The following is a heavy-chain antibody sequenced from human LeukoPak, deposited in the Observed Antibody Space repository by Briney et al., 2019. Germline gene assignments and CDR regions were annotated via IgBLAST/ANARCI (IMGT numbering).Heavy chain of an antibody. J-gene: IGHJ4*02. CDR1: GFTFSRYA. V-gene: IGHV3-23*01. Sequence: GGSLRLSCAASGFTFSRYAMTWVRQAPGKGLEWVSAISGSADSTYYADSVKGRFTISRDNSRNTVYLQMNSLRVEDTAVYYCAKETYASGPYYFDYWGQGTLVTVSS. CDR2: ISGSADST. CDR3: AKETYASGPYYFDY. D-gene: IGHD3-10*01.